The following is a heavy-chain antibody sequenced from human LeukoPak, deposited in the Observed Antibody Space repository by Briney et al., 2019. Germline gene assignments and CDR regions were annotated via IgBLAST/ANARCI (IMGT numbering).Heavy chain of an antibody. CDR1: GGSISSYY. V-gene: IGHV4-59*01. Sequence: SETLSLTCTVSGGSISSYYWSWIRQPPGKGLEWIAYIYDSGSTNYNPSLKSRVTISVDTSKNQFSLKLSSVTAADTAVYYCAAGYSSSWSIYWGQGILVTVSS. CDR3: AAGYSSSWSIY. CDR2: IYDSGST. J-gene: IGHJ4*02. D-gene: IGHD6-13*01.